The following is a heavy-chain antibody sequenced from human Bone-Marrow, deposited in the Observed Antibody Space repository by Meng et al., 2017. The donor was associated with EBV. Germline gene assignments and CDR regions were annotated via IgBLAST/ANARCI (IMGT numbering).Heavy chain of an antibody. CDR2: IYYSGST. CDR1: CGSPISCTFS. J-gene: IGHJ5*02. Sequence: QGLQAGWGPDLVKPSVPPSLTCPVSCGSPISCTFSWSWTRQPPGKGLEWLGYIYYSGSTDYNPSLKSRVTISVDTSKNQFSLQLSSVTAADTAVYYCARGVYCSGGSCRLSRGFDHWGQGTLVTVSS. D-gene: IGHD2-15*01. CDR3: ARGVYCSGGSCRLSRGFDH. V-gene: IGHV4-61*01.